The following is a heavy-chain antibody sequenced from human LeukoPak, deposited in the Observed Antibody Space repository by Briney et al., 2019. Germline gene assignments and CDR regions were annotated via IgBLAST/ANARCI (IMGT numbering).Heavy chain of an antibody. CDR1: GGSISSYY. CDR2: IYYSGST. CDR3: ARLRPAYYYYGMDV. J-gene: IGHJ6*02. Sequence: SETLSLTCTVSGGSISSYYWSWIRQPPGKRLEWIGYIYYSGSTNYSPSLKSRVTISVDTSNNQFSLKLSSVTEADTAVYYCARLRPAYYYYGMDVWGQGTTVTVPS. D-gene: IGHD6-25*01. V-gene: IGHV4-59*01.